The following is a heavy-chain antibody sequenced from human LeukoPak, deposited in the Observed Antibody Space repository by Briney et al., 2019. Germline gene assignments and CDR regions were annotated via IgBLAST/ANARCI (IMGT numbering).Heavy chain of an antibody. Sequence: SETLSLTSTVSGGSISSSSYYWGWLRRPPGKGLEWIGSICYSGSTYYNPSLKSRVTISVDTSKNQFSLKLSSVTAAVTAVYYCARGDCSGGSCYYYYGMDVWGQGTTVTVSS. J-gene: IGHJ6*02. V-gene: IGHV4-39*01. CDR2: ICYSGST. D-gene: IGHD2-15*01. CDR1: GGSISSSSYY. CDR3: ARGDCSGGSCYYYYGMDV.